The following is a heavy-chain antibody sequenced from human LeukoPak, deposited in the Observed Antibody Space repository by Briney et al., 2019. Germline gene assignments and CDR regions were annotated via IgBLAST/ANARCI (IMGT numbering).Heavy chain of an antibody. Sequence: GGSLRLSCAASGFTFSNYWMSWVRQAPGKGLEWLANINQGGSETYYVDSVKGRFTISRDNAKKSLFLQMNSLRAEDTAVYYCTKGRSNHYWGQGTLVTVST. CDR2: INQGGSET. J-gene: IGHJ4*02. V-gene: IGHV3-7*01. D-gene: IGHD4-11*01. CDR1: GFTFSNYW. CDR3: TKGRSNHY.